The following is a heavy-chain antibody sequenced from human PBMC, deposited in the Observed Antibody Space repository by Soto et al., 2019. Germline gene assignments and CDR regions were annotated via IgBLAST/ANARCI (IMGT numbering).Heavy chain of an antibody. J-gene: IGHJ4*02. CDR1: GFTFSSYS. V-gene: IGHV3-48*01. CDR3: PRSSPPGGFAY. CDR2: ISSSSSTI. D-gene: IGHD3-16*01. Sequence: ESGGGLVQPGGSLRLSCAASGFTFSSYSMNWVRQAPGKGLEWVSYISSSSSTIYYADSVKGRFTISRDNAKNSLYLQMNSLRAEDTAVYYCPRSSPPGGFAYWGQGTLVTVSS.